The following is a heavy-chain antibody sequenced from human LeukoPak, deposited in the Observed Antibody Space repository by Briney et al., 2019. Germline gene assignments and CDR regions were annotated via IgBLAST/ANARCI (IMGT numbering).Heavy chain of an antibody. J-gene: IGHJ4*02. V-gene: IGHV4-39*01. CDR1: GGSISSSSYY. CDR2: IYYSGST. D-gene: IGHD5-18*01. Sequence: TPSETLSLTCTVSGGSISSSSYYWGWMRQPPGKGLEWIGSIYYSGSTYYNPSLKRRVTISVDTSKNQFSLKLSSVTAADTAVYYCARRSQCLDTACFDYWGKGTRVTVSS. CDR3: ARRSQCLDTACFDY.